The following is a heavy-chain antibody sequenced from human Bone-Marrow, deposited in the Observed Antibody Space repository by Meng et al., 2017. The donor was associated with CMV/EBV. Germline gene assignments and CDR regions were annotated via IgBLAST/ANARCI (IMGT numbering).Heavy chain of an antibody. D-gene: IGHD3-22*01. J-gene: IGHJ4*02. Sequence: SVKVSCKASGYTFTSYGISWVRQAPGQGLEWMGGIIPILGIANYAQKFQGRVTITADKSTSTAYMELSSLRSEDTAVYYCARAGYYDSSGYWYFDYWGQGTLVTVSS. CDR2: IIPILGIA. V-gene: IGHV1-69*10. CDR3: ARAGYYDSSGYWYFDY. CDR1: GYTFTSYG.